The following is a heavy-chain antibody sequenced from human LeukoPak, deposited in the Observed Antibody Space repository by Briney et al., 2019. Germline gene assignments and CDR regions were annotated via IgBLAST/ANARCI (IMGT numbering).Heavy chain of an antibody. V-gene: IGHV4-59*01. CDR3: ARGLSWGASGYDF. Sequence: PSETLSLTCTVSGGSISSYYWSWIRQPPGKGLEWIGYIHYSGSTNYNPSLKSRVTISVDTSKNQFSLKLSSVTAADTAVYYCARGLSWGASGYDFWGQGTLVTVSS. CDR1: GGSISSYY. D-gene: IGHD5-12*01. CDR2: IHYSGST. J-gene: IGHJ4*02.